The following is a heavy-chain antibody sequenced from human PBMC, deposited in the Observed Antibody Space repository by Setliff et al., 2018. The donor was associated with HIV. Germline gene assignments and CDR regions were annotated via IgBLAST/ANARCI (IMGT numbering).Heavy chain of an antibody. CDR1: GGSINSRGDY. V-gene: IGHV3-23*01. Sequence: GGSLSLTCTVSGGSINSRGDYWSWVRQHPGKGLEWVSGISWNSGSIGYADSVKGRFTISRDNSKNTLYLQMNSLRAEDTAVYYCAKDINDFWSGPYYYMDVWGKGTTVTVSS. D-gene: IGHD3-3*01. J-gene: IGHJ6*03. CDR3: AKDINDFWSGPYYYMDV. CDR2: ISWNSGSI.